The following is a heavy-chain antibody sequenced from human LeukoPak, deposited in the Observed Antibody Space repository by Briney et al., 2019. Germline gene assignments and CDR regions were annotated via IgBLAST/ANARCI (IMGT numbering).Heavy chain of an antibody. Sequence: GGSLRLSCGDSGFNFSHAWMSWIRQAPGKGLEWVGRIKSKTDGGTTDYAAPVKGRFTVSRDDSKNTLYLEMHSLKTEDTAVYYCTTDWVGIGDHWGQGTLVTVSS. CDR1: GFNFSHAW. D-gene: IGHD6-13*01. J-gene: IGHJ4*02. CDR3: TTDWVGIGDH. CDR2: IKSKTDGGTT. V-gene: IGHV3-15*05.